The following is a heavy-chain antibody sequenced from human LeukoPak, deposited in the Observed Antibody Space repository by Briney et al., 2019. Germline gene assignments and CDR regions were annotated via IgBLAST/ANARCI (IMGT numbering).Heavy chain of an antibody. J-gene: IGHJ5*02. Sequence: SETLSLTCAVYGGSFSGYYWSWIRQPPGKGLEWIGEIYHSGSTNYNPSLKSRVTISVDKSKNQFSLKLSSVTAADTAVYYCASLYNWFDPWGQGTLVTVSS. CDR2: IYHSGST. V-gene: IGHV4-34*01. CDR1: GGSFSGYY. CDR3: ASLYNWFDP.